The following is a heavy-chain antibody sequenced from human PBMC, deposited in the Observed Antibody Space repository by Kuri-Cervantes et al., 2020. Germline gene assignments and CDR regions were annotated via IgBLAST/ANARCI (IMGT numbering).Heavy chain of an antibody. D-gene: IGHD1-26*01. V-gene: IGHV3-30-3*01. Sequence: GESLKISCAASGFTFSSYAMHWVRQAPGKGLEWVAVISYDGSNKYYADSVKGRFTISRDNAKNSLYLQMNSLRAEDTAVYYCARIPASGSYYAGGYFDYWGQGTLVTVSS. J-gene: IGHJ4*02. CDR2: ISYDGSNK. CDR3: ARIPASGSYYAGGYFDY. CDR1: GFTFSSYA.